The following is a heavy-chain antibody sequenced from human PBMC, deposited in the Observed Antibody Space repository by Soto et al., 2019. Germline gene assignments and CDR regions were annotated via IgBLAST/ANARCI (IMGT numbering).Heavy chain of an antibody. CDR3: ARDRGAVADNYFDY. Sequence: QVQLQESGPGLVKPSETLSLTCTVSGGSVSSGSYYWTWIRQPPGKGLEWIGYVYYSGSTNYNPSLTCLVSISVDTSKNQFSLKLSSVTAADTAVYYCARDRGAVADNYFDYWGQGTLVTVSS. CDR2: VYYSGST. D-gene: IGHD6-19*01. J-gene: IGHJ4*02. CDR1: GGSVSSGSYY. V-gene: IGHV4-61*01.